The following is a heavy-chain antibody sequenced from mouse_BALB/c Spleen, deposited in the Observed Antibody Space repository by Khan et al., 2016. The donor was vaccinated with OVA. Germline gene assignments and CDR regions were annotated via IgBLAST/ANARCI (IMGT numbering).Heavy chain of an antibody. V-gene: IGHV1S135*01. CDR1: GYSFTGYN. CDR3: AREGNYYFDY. J-gene: IGHJ2*01. Sequence: VQLQQSGPELEKPGASVKISCKASGYSFTGYNLNWVKQSNGETLEWIGNIDPYDGGTSNNQKFKGKATLTVDKSSSTAYMQLKSLTSEDSAVXYCAREGNYYFDYWGQGTTLTVAS. CDR2: IDPYDGGT. D-gene: IGHD2-1*01.